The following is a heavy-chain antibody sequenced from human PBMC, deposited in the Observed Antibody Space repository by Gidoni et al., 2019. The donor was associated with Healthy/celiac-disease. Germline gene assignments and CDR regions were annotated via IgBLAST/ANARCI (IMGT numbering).Heavy chain of an antibody. CDR1: GFTFSSYW. J-gene: IGHJ4*02. V-gene: IGHV3-7*01. CDR2: IKQDGSEK. Sequence: EVQLGESGGGLVQPGGSLRLSCAASGFTFSSYWMSWVRQAPGKGLEWVANIKQDGSEKYYVDSVKGRFTISRDNAKNSLYLQMNSLRAEDTAVYYCARGDIVVVVAATVWGQGTLVTVSS. D-gene: IGHD2-15*01. CDR3: ARGDIVVVVAATV.